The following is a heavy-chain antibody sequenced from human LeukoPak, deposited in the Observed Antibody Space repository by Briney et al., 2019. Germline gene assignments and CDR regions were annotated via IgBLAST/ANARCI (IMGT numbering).Heavy chain of an antibody. D-gene: IGHD6-13*01. V-gene: IGHV3-30*02. CDR3: ANQIAAANPRDY. J-gene: IGHJ4*02. Sequence: GGSLRLSCAASGFTFSSYGMHWVRQAPGKGLEWVAVIWYDGSNKYYADSVRGRFTISRDNSKNTLYLQMNSLRAEDTAVYYCANQIAAANPRDYWGQGTLVTVSS. CDR1: GFTFSSYG. CDR2: IWYDGSNK.